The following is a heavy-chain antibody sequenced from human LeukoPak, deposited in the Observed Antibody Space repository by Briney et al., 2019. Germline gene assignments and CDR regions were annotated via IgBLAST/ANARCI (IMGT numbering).Heavy chain of an antibody. Sequence: ASVKVSCKASGYTFTSYAMNWVRQAPGQGLEWMGWINTNTGNPTYAQGFTGRFVFSLDTSVSTAYLQISSLKAEDTAVYYCATTVRGWRAGQMDYWGQGTLVTVSS. CDR2: INTNTGNP. D-gene: IGHD3-10*01. CDR3: ATTVRGWRAGQMDY. CDR1: GYTFTSYA. V-gene: IGHV7-4-1*02. J-gene: IGHJ4*02.